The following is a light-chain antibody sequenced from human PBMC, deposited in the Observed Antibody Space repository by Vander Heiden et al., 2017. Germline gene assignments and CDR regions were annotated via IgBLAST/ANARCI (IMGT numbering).Light chain of an antibody. V-gene: IGLV7-46*01. J-gene: IGLJ2*01. Sequence: QAVVTQEPSLTVSPAATVTLTSCSSTGVVTSGHYPYWFQQRPGQAPRTLSYDTTNNHSWTPARFSGSLLGGKAALTLSGAQPEDEADYYCWLSYNSVVSYNTVGVFGGGTKLTVL. CDR1: TGVVTSGHY. CDR2: DTT. CDR3: WLSYNSVVSYNTVGV.